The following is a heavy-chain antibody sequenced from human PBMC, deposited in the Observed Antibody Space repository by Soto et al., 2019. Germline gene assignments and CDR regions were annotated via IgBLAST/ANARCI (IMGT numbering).Heavy chain of an antibody. Sequence: HTLSLTCAISGYSVSRNSGTWSLIRQSPSRGLEWLGRTYYRSRWYNDYAPSVKSRVTINPDTSKNHFFLQLSSVTPEDTAVYYCARERGFLSEAFDIWGRGTVVTVSS. CDR2: TYYRSRWYN. CDR3: ARERGFLSEAFDI. CDR1: GYSVSRNSGT. V-gene: IGHV6-1*01. J-gene: IGHJ3*02. D-gene: IGHD3-10*01.